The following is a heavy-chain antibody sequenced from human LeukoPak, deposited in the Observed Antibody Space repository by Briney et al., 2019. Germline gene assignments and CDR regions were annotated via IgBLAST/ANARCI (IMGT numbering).Heavy chain of an antibody. CDR2: ISSSSSTI. D-gene: IGHD3-9*01. CDR1: GFTFSSYS. V-gene: IGHV3-48*01. Sequence: PGGSLILSCAAPGFTFSSYSMNWVRQAPGKGLEWVSYISSSSSTIYYADSVKGRFTISRDNAKNSLYLQMNSLRAEDRAVYYCARDLLGYTGYHMDVWGKGTTVTVSS. J-gene: IGHJ6*03. CDR3: ARDLLGYTGYHMDV.